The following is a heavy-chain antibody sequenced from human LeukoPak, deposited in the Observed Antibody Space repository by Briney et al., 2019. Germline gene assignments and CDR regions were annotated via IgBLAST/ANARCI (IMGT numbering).Heavy chain of an antibody. J-gene: IGHJ4*02. CDR2: INHSGST. CDR3: ARGGRYSGYAGY. D-gene: IGHD5-12*01. Sequence: PSGTLSLTCAVYGGSFRGNYWSWIRQSPGKGLEWIGEINHSGSTNYNPSLKSRVTISVDTSKNQFSLKLSSVTAADTAVYFCARGGRYSGYAGYWGQGTLVTVSS. V-gene: IGHV4-34*01. CDR1: GGSFRGNY.